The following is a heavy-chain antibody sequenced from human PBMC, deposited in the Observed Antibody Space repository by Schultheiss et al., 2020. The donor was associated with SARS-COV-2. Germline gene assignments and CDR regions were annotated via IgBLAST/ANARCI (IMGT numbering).Heavy chain of an antibody. Sequence: GSLRLSCTVSGGSISSYYWSWIRQPPGKGLEWIGYIYYSGSTYYNPSLKSRVTISVDTSKNQFSLKLSSVTAADTAVYYCARGSAEEWFDPWGQGTLVTVSS. CDR3: ARGSAEEWFDP. D-gene: IGHD6-19*01. V-gene: IGHV4-59*08. J-gene: IGHJ5*02. CDR2: IYYSGST. CDR1: GGSISSYY.